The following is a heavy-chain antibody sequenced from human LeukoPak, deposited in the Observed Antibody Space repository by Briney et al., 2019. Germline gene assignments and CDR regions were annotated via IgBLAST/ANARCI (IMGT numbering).Heavy chain of an antibody. V-gene: IGHV1-8*01. Sequence: ASVKVSCKASGYTFTSYDINWVRQATGQGLEWMGWMNPNSGNTGYAQKFQGRVTMTRNTSISTAYMELSSLRSEDTAMYYCARVGSGYYFNWFDPWGQGTLVTVPS. D-gene: IGHD3-22*01. CDR1: GYTFTSYD. CDR2: MNPNSGNT. CDR3: ARVGSGYYFNWFDP. J-gene: IGHJ5*02.